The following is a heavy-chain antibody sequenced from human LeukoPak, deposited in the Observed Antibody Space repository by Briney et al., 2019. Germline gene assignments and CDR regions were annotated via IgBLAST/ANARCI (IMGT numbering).Heavy chain of an antibody. CDR3: AGTVAGTFYYYMDV. Sequence: PSETLSLTCTVSGYSISSGYYWGWIRQPPGKGLEWIGSIYHSGSTYYNPSLKSRVTISVDTSKNQFSLKLSSVTAADTAVYYCAGTVAGTFYYYMDVWGKGTTVTVSS. J-gene: IGHJ6*03. V-gene: IGHV4-38-2*02. CDR2: IYHSGST. D-gene: IGHD6-19*01. CDR1: GYSISSGYY.